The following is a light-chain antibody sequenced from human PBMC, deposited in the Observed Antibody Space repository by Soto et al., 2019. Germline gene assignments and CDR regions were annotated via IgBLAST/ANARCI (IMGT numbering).Light chain of an antibody. J-gene: IGKJ4*01. CDR2: GAS. CDR1: QSVSSN. CDR3: QQYNNWPPLT. Sequence: EIVMTQSPATLSVSPGERATLSCRASQSVSSNLAWYQQKPGQAPGRLIYGASTRATGIPARFSGSGSGTEFTLTISRLQSEDFAVYYCQQYNNWPPLTFGGGTKVEIK. V-gene: IGKV3-15*01.